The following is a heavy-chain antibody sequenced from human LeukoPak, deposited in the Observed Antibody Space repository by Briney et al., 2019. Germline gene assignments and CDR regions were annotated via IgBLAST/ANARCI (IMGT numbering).Heavy chain of an antibody. D-gene: IGHD4-17*01. Sequence: GGSLRLSCAASGFSFSSYEMNWVRQAPGKGLEWVSYISSSGSTIYYADSVKGRFTISRENAKNSLYLQMNSLRAEDTAVYYCARVPYGDYDHVDYWGQGTLVTVSS. V-gene: IGHV3-48*03. J-gene: IGHJ4*02. CDR2: ISSSGSTI. CDR3: ARVPYGDYDHVDY. CDR1: GFSFSSYE.